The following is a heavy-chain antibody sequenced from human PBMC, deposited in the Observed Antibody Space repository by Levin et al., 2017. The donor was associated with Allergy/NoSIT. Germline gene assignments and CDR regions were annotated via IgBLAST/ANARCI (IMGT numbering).Heavy chain of an antibody. D-gene: IGHD3-9*01. Sequence: RPGGSLRLSCAGSGFAFDRYAMNWVRQAPGKGLEWISYIYIRSTTTYYADSVRGRFTISRDNAKHSLYLQINRLTPEDTAVYYCARVAFFDWINAFDVWGQGTTVTVSS. CDR3: ARVAFFDWINAFDV. V-gene: IGHV3-48*01. J-gene: IGHJ3*01. CDR2: IYIRSTTT. CDR1: GFAFDRYA.